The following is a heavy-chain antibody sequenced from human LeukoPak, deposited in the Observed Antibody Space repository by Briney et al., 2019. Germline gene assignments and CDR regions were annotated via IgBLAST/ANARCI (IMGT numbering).Heavy chain of an antibody. Sequence: PGGSLRLSCAASGFSFSDYAMSWVRQAPGKGLEWVAVISYDGSNKYYADSVKGRFTISRDNSKNTLYLQMNSLRAEDTAVYYCAREWYIVVVTAIHPSGFDYWGQGTLVTVSS. CDR2: ISYDGSNK. V-gene: IGHV3-30*04. J-gene: IGHJ4*02. CDR1: GFSFSDYA. D-gene: IGHD2-21*02. CDR3: AREWYIVVVTAIHPSGFDY.